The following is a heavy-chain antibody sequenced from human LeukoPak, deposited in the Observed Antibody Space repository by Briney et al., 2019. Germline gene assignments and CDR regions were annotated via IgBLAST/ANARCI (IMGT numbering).Heavy chain of an antibody. D-gene: IGHD5-18*01. CDR3: ARIPAMVSPYFDY. J-gene: IGHJ4*02. V-gene: IGHV4-4*02. CDR2: IYHSGST. CDR1: GGSISSSNW. Sequence: PSGTLSLTCAVSGGSISSSNWWSWVRQPPGEGLEWIGEIYHSGSTNYNPSLKSRVTISVDKSKNQFSLKLSSVTAADTAVYYCARIPAMVSPYFDYWGQGTLVTVSS.